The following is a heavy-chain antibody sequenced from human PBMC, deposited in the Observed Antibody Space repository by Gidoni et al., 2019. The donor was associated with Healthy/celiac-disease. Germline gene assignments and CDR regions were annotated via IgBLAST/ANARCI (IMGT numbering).Heavy chain of an antibody. V-gene: IGHV1-46*01. CDR2: INSSGGST. J-gene: IGHJ3*02. Sequence: QVQLVQSGAEVKKPGASVKVSCKASGYTFTSYYMPWVRQAPGQGLEWMGIINSSGGSTSYAQKFQGRVTMTRDTSTSTVYMELSSLRSEDTAVYYCARGSVGATNVGAFDIWGQGTMVTVSS. D-gene: IGHD1-26*01. CDR1: GYTFTSYY. CDR3: ARGSVGATNVGAFDI.